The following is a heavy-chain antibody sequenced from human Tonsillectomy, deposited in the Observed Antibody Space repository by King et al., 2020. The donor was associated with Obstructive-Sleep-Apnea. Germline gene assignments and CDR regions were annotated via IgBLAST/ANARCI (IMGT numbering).Heavy chain of an antibody. CDR2: ITSAGTNT. CDR3: TRDEISMMDTFDI. CDR1: VFTFSAYW. D-gene: IGHD3-22*01. J-gene: IGHJ3*02. V-gene: IGHV3-74*01. Sequence: VQLVESGGGLVQPGRSLRLSCAASVFTFSAYWMHWVPQAPGKALVLFARITSAGTNTEFADSVKGRCTISRDNAKNTRYLQMNSLRAEDTAIYYCTRDEISMMDTFDIWGQETMVTVSS.